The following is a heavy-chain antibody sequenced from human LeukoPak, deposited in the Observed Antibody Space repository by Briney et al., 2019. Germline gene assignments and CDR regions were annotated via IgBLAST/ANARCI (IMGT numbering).Heavy chain of an antibody. D-gene: IGHD4-17*01. Sequence: GGSLRLSCVGSGFTFRTYWMNWVRRAPGKGLEWVANINQAGSEKYYVDSVKGRFTISRDNAKSSLYLQMNSLRAEDTAEYYCSRGHYGDYAWGKGTLVTVSS. J-gene: IGHJ5*02. CDR1: GFTFRTYW. CDR2: INQAGSEK. CDR3: SRGHYGDYA. V-gene: IGHV3-7*01.